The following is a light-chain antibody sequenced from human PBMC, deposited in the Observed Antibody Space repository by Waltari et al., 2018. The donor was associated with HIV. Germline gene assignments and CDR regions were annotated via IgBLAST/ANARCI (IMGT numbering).Light chain of an antibody. CDR3: HVWGTSDHPVV. Sequence: SYVLTQPPSVSVAPGQTARITCAGNNIGNKNVHWYQQKPGQAPVLVVYDDSDRPSGIPERFSGSNSGTTAILTISRVEAGDEADYYCHVWGTSDHPVVFGGGTKLTVL. CDR1: NIGNKN. CDR2: DDS. J-gene: IGLJ2*01. V-gene: IGLV3-21*02.